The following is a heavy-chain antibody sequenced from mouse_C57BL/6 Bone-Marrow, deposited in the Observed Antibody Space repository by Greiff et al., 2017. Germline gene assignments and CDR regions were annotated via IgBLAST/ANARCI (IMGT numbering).Heavy chain of an antibody. CDR1: GFTFSDSG. CDR3: AREDYFDY. J-gene: IGHJ2*01. Sequence: EVQRVESGGGLVKPGGSLKLSCAASGFTFSDSGMHWVRQAPEKGLEWVAYISSGSSTIYYADTVKGRFTISRDNAKNTLFLQMTSLRSEDTAMYYCAREDYFDYWGQGTTLTVSS. V-gene: IGHV5-17*01. CDR2: ISSGSSTI.